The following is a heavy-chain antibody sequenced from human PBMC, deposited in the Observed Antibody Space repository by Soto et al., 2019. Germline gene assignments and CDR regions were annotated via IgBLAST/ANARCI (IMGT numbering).Heavy chain of an antibody. J-gene: IGHJ6*02. V-gene: IGHV3-30*18. Sequence: GGSLRLSCAASGFTFSSYAMHWVRQAPGKGLEWVAVISYDGSNKYYADSVKGRFTISRDNSKNTLYLQMNSLRAEDTAVYYCAKDLPERDGMDVWGQGTTVTVSS. CDR3: AKDLPERDGMDV. CDR1: GFTFSSYA. D-gene: IGHD1-1*01. CDR2: ISYDGSNK.